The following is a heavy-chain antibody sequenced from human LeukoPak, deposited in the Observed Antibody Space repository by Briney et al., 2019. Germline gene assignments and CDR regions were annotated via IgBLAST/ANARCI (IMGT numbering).Heavy chain of an antibody. D-gene: IGHD2-21*02. J-gene: IGHJ3*02. CDR3: ARVLRSVLTGKDAFDI. Sequence: GGSLRLSCAASGFTFSDYNMTWIRQAPGKGLEWEWLAYITSSGRSTLYADSVKGRFTISRDNAKNSLYLQMNSLRPEDTAVYYCARVLRSVLTGKDAFDIWGQGTRVTVSS. V-gene: IGHV3-11*04. CDR1: GFTFSDYN. CDR2: ITSSGRST.